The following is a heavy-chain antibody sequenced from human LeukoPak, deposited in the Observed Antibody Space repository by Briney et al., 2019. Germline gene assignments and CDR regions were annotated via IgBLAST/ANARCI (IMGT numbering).Heavy chain of an antibody. D-gene: IGHD6-13*01. V-gene: IGHV1-2*02. CDR1: GYTFTGYY. CDR2: INPNSGGT. Sequence: ASVKVSCKASGYTFTGYYMHWVRQAPGQGLEWMGWINPNSGGTNYAQKFQGRVTMTRDTSISTAYMELSRLRSDDTAVYYCARGLPLISSWYVPFDYWGQGTLVTVSS. J-gene: IGHJ4*02. CDR3: ARGLPLISSWYVPFDY.